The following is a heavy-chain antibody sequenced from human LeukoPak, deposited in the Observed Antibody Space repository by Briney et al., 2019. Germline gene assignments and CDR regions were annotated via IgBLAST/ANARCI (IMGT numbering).Heavy chain of an antibody. V-gene: IGHV3-30*04. CDR1: GFTFSSYD. CDR3: ARDITMVREETGLFDY. J-gene: IGHJ4*02. Sequence: GGSLRLSCAASGFTFSSYDMHWVRQAPGKGLEWVAVISYDGSNKYYADSVKGRFTISRDNSKNTLYLQMNSLRAEDTVVYYCARDITMVREETGLFDYWGQGTLVTVSS. D-gene: IGHD3-10*01. CDR2: ISYDGSNK.